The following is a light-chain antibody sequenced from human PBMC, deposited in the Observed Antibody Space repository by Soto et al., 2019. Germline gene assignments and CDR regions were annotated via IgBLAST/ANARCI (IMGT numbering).Light chain of an antibody. CDR3: SSYTSSSTNV. CDR1: SSDVGGYNY. J-gene: IGLJ1*01. CDR2: DVS. V-gene: IGLV2-14*01. Sequence: QSALTQPASVSGSPGQSITISCTGTSSDVGGYNYVSWYQQHPGKAPKVMIYDVSKRPSGVSNRFSGSKSGNTASLTISGLQAEDEADYYCSSYTSSSTNVFGTGTKVTV.